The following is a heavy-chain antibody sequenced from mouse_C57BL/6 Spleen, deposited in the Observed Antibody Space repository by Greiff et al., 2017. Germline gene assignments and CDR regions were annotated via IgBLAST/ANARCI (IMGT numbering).Heavy chain of an antibody. CDR1: GYAFSSSW. V-gene: IGHV1-82*01. Sequence: VQLQQSGPELVKPGASVKISCKASGYAFSSSWMNWVKQRPGKGLEWIGRIYPGDGDTNYNGKFKGKATLTADKSSSTAYMQLSSLTSEDSAVSFCARGTYWGPDYWGQGTTLTVSS. CDR3: ARGTYWGPDY. CDR2: IYPGDGDT. D-gene: IGHD4-1*01. J-gene: IGHJ2*01.